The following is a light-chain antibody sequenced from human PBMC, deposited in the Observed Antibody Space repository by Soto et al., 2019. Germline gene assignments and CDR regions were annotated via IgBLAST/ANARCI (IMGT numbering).Light chain of an antibody. CDR2: NAS. J-gene: IGKJ4*01. Sequence: EIVLTQSPGTLSLSPGERATLSCRASQTVSSGSLAWYQQKPGQAPRLLISNASRRATGIPDRFSGSGSGTDFTLTISRLEPEDFAVYYCQQFSSYPLTFGGGTKVEIK. CDR1: QTVSSGS. V-gene: IGKV3-20*01. CDR3: QQFSSYPLT.